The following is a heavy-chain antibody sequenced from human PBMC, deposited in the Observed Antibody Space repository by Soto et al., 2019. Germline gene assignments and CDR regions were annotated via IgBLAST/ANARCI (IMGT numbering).Heavy chain of an antibody. J-gene: IGHJ6*02. CDR3: ARDCSSTSCYSYYGMDV. CDR2: ISAYNGNT. Sequence: ASVKVSCKASGYTFTSYGISWVRQAPGQGLEWMGWISAYNGNTNYAQKLQGRVTMTTDTSTSTAYMELRSLRSDDTAVYYWARDCSSTSCYSYYGMDVWGQGTTVTVSS. D-gene: IGHD2-2*01. V-gene: IGHV1-18*01. CDR1: GYTFTSYG.